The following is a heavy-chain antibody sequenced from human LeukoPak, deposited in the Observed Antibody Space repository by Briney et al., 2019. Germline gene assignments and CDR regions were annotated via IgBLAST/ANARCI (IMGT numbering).Heavy chain of an antibody. V-gene: IGHV1-69*13. CDR2: IIPIFGTA. CDR3: ARTYLKDTAMVTDDY. D-gene: IGHD5-18*01. Sequence: SVKVSCKASGGTFSSYAISWVRQAPGQGLEWMGGIIPIFGTANYAQKFQGRVTITADESTSTAYMELSSLRSEDTAAYYCARTYLKDTAMVTDDYWGQGTLVTVSS. CDR1: GGTFSSYA. J-gene: IGHJ4*02.